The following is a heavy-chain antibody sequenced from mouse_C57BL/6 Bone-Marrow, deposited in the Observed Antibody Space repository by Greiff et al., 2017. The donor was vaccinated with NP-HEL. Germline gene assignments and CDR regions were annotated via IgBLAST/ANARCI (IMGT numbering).Heavy chain of an antibody. J-gene: IGHJ1*03. CDR2: IDPSDSYT. CDR1: GYTFTSYW. CDR3: ALLLPWYFDV. D-gene: IGHD1-1*01. Sequence: QVQLQQPGAELVKPGASVKLSCKASGYTFTSYWMQWVKQRPGQGLEWIGEIDPSDSYTNYNQKFKGKATLTLATSCSTAYMQLSSLTSEDSAVYYCALLLPWYFDVWGTGTTVTVSS. V-gene: IGHV1-50*01.